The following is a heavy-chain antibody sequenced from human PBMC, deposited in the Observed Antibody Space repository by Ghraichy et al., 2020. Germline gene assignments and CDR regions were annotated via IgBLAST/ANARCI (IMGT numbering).Heavy chain of an antibody. CDR3: ARHTILDCSSSSCYPQDYYYYGMDV. V-gene: IGHV1-18*01. CDR2: ISAFNGNT. Sequence: ASVKVSCKASGYTFTSYGISWVRQAPGQGLEWMGWISAFNGNTNYAQKLQGRVTMTTDTSTSTVYMELRSLRSDDTAVYYCARHTILDCSSSSCYPQDYYYYGMDVWGQGATVTVSS. D-gene: IGHD2-2*01. J-gene: IGHJ6*02. CDR1: GYTFTSYG.